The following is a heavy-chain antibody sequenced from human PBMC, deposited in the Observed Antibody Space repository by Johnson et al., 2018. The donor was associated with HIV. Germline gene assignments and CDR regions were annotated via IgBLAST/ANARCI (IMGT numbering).Heavy chain of an antibody. CDR2: INWNGGNT. V-gene: IGHV3-20*04. CDR3: AKGTSEGRVNAFEI. D-gene: IGHD3-10*01. J-gene: IGHJ3*02. Sequence: VQLVESGGGVVRPGGSLRLSCAASGFTFDDYGMSWVRQAPGKGLEWVSGINWNGGNTGYADSLKGRFTISRDNAKNSLYLQMNRLRAEDTAVYYCAKGTSEGRVNAFEIWGQGTMVTVSS. CDR1: GFTFDDYG.